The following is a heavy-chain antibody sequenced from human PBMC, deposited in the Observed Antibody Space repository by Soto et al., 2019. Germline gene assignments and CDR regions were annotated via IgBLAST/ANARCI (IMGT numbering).Heavy chain of an antibody. Sequence: GGSLRLSCEASGFTFSNAWMNWVRQGPGKGLEWLGRIKSKVDGGTADYGAATKGRFSISRDDLKNMLYLQMNSLKPDDTAVYYCTTLSYLYYDGLDVWGQGTTVTV. CDR1: GFTFSNAW. J-gene: IGHJ6*02. D-gene: IGHD2-2*01. CDR2: IKSKVDGGTA. V-gene: IGHV3-15*01. CDR3: TTLSYLYYDGLDV.